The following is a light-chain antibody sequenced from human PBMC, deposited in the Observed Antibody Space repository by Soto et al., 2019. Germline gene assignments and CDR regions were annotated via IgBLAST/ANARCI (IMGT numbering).Light chain of an antibody. J-gene: IGLJ2*01. CDR2: GNS. V-gene: IGLV1-40*01. Sequence: QPVLTQPPSVSGAPGQRVTISCTGSSSNIGAGYDVHWYQQLPGTAPKLLIYGNSNRPSGVPDRFSGSKSGTSASLAITGLQAEDEADYYCQSYDSSLRVQVVFGGGTQLTVL. CDR3: QSYDSSLRVQVV. CDR1: SSNIGAGYD.